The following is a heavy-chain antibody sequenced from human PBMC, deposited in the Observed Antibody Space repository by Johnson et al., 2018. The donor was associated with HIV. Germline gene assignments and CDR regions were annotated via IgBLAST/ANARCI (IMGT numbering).Heavy chain of an antibody. CDR1: GFTFSSYA. D-gene: IGHD4-17*01. V-gene: IGHV3-30*04. CDR2: ISYDGSNK. J-gene: IGHJ3*02. Sequence: QVQLVESGGGVVQPGGSLRLSCAASGFTFSSYAMHWVRQAPGKGLEWVAVISYDGSNKYYADSVKGRFTISRDNSKNTLYLQMNSLRAEDTAVYYCANLNDYGDYWGPDAFDIWGQGTMVSVSS. CDR3: ANLNDYGDYWGPDAFDI.